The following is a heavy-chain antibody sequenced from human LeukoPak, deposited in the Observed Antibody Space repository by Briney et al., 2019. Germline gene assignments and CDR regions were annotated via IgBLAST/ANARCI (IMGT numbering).Heavy chain of an antibody. CDR1: GYSLGKNYY. J-gene: IGHJ4*02. V-gene: IGHV4-38-2*01. CDR3: ARYDSRGSASTRFDY. Sequence: SETLSLTCAVSGYSLGKNYYWGWIRQPPGKGLELIGRIYGTGSTSYNPSLMNRVTISVNTSKNNFSLKLTSVTATDTSVYYCARYDSRGSASTRFDYWGQGILVTVSS. CDR2: IYGTGST. D-gene: IGHD3-16*01.